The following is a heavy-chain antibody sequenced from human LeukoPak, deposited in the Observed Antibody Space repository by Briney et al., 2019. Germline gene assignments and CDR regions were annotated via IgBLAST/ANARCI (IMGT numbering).Heavy chain of an antibody. J-gene: IGHJ4*02. Sequence: GGSLRLSCAASGFTFSSYWMSWVRQAPGKGLQWVANIKQDGSEKYYVDSVKGRFTISRDNAKNSLSLQMNSLGAEDTAVYYCAKEMGHSPHSSGTYWSDGGVGLDYWGQGTLVTVSS. V-gene: IGHV3-7*03. D-gene: IGHD3-10*01. CDR3: AKEMGHSPHSSGTYWSDGGVGLDY. CDR1: GFTFSSYW. CDR2: IKQDGSEK.